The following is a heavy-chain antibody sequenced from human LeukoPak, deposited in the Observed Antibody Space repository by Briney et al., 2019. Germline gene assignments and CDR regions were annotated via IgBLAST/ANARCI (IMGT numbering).Heavy chain of an antibody. Sequence: SSETLSLTCTVSGGSISSSSYYWGWIRQPPGKGLEWIGSIYYSGSTYYNPSLKSRVTISVDTSKNQFSLKLSSVTAADTAVYYCARGPSALDGYIPGAFDIWGQGTMVTVSS. J-gene: IGHJ3*02. CDR2: IYYSGST. CDR1: GGSISSSSYY. V-gene: IGHV4-39*07. CDR3: ARGPSALDGYIPGAFDI. D-gene: IGHD5-24*01.